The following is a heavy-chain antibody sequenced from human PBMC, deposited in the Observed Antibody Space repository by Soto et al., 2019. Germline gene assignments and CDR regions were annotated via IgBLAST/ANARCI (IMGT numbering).Heavy chain of an antibody. Sequence: QVQLQESGPGLVKPSETLSLTCTVPGGSVNIGTCYWSWIRQPPGKGLEWIGFIHYSGSTNYNPSLKSRVTMSVDTSKNQFSLKLTSVNAADTAVYYCTRGGDAYKNGHWGQGTLVTVSS. CDR2: IHYSGST. CDR3: TRGGDAYKNGH. V-gene: IGHV4-61*01. CDR1: GGSVNIGTCY. D-gene: IGHD2-21*01. J-gene: IGHJ4*02.